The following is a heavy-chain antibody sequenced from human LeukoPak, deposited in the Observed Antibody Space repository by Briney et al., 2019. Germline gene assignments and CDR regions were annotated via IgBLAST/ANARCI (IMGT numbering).Heavy chain of an antibody. J-gene: IGHJ4*02. CDR2: ISGSDGST. Sequence: GGSLRLSCAASGFTFNIYAMSWVRQAPGKGLEWVSAISGSDGSTYYADSVKGRFTISRDNSKNTLYLQMSGLRADDTAVYYCARAEAVGPTRNWGQGALVTVSS. D-gene: IGHD1-26*01. V-gene: IGHV3-23*01. CDR3: ARAEAVGPTRN. CDR1: GFTFNIYA.